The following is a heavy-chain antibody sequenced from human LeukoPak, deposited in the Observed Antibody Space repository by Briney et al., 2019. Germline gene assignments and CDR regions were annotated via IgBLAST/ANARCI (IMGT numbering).Heavy chain of an antibody. CDR3: ARSDQYGSGSDWTTPFDAFDI. CDR2: IFYTGTT. D-gene: IGHD3-10*01. CDR1: GGSMHNYY. V-gene: IGHV4-59*01. J-gene: IGHJ3*02. Sequence: SETLSLTCTISGGSMHNYYWSWIRQPPGKGLEVIGYIFYTGTTNSNPSLKSRVTISLDTSKSQFSLKLTSVTAADTAVYKCARSDQYGSGSDWTTPFDAFDIWGQGTMVTVSS.